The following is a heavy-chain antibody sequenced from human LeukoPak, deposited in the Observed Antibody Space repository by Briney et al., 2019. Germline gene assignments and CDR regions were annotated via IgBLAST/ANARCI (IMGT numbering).Heavy chain of an antibody. CDR2: ISSSSSSYI. D-gene: IGHD3-3*01. CDR3: ARDRELMYDFWSGYYKAFDY. Sequence: GGSLRLSCAASGFTFSSYSMNWVRQAPGKGLEWVSSISSSSSSYIYYADSVKGRFTISRDNAKNSLYLQMNSLRAEDTAVYYCARDRELMYDFWSGYYKAFDYWGQGTLVTVSS. J-gene: IGHJ4*02. CDR1: GFTFSSYS. V-gene: IGHV3-21*01.